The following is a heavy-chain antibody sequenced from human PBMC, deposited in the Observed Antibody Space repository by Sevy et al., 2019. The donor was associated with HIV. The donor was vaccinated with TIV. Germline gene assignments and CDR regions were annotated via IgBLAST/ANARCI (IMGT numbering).Heavy chain of an antibody. V-gene: IGHV3-9*01. CDR3: EKVRYSGSLGAFDY. CDR2: ISVNSNSI. Sequence: GGSLRLSCVVSGLTFNNYGMHWVREVPGKGLEWVSGISVNSNSISYADSLKGRFTISRDNAKNSLYLQIDSLRTEDTAIYYCEKVRYSGSLGAFDYWGQGTLVTVSS. D-gene: IGHD1-26*01. J-gene: IGHJ4*02. CDR1: GLTFNNYG.